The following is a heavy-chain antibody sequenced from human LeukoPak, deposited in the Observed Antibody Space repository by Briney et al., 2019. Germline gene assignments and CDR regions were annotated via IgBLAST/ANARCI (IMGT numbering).Heavy chain of an antibody. J-gene: IGHJ3*01. CDR3: ARHMSVSYDAFDL. V-gene: IGHV4-59*08. CDR1: SGSISGYY. CDR2: VYYTGRT. D-gene: IGHD3-10*01. Sequence: PSETLSLTCSVSSGSISGYYWSWIRQPPGKGLEWIAYVYYTGRTLYNPSLESRVTISVDTSKTQFSLTVTSVTAADTAVYYCARHMSVSYDAFDLWGRGTTVAVSS.